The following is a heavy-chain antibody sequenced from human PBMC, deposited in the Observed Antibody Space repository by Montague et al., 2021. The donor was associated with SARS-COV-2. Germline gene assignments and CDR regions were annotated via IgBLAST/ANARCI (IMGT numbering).Heavy chain of an antibody. V-gene: IGHV4-34*01. CDR2: IKHSGST. D-gene: IGHD3-16*02. CDR1: GVSFIGYY. CDR3: ARGYDYVWGSYRYLHWFDP. Sequence: SETLSLTCAVYGVSFIGYYWGWIPHPPGKGLELVGEIKHSGSTNYNPSLKSRVTISVDTSKNQFSLKLSSVTAADTAVYYCARGYDYVWGSYRYLHWFDPWGQGTLVTVSS. J-gene: IGHJ5*02.